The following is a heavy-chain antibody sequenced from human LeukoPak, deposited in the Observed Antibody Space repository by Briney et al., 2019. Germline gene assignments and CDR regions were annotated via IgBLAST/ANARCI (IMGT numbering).Heavy chain of an antibody. Sequence: SETLSLTCTVSGYSISSGYYWGWIRQPPGKGLEWIGSIYHSGSTYYNPSLRSRATISVDTSKNQFSLKLSSVTAADTAVYYCARDPPIYSSSSDADYWGQGTLVTVSS. V-gene: IGHV4-38-2*02. D-gene: IGHD6-6*01. CDR2: IYHSGST. CDR3: ARDPPIYSSSSDADY. J-gene: IGHJ4*02. CDR1: GYSISSGYY.